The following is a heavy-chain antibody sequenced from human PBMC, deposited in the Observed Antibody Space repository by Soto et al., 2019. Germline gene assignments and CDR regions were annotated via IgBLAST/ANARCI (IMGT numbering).Heavy chain of an antibody. Sequence: QITLKESGPTLVNPTQTLTLTCTFSGFSLSTSGVGVGWIRQPPGKALEWLALIYWDDDKRYSPSLKSRLTITKDTSKNQVVLTMTNMDPVDTATYYCAHSYDYVWGSYRQNWFDPWGQGTLVTVSS. V-gene: IGHV2-5*02. D-gene: IGHD3-16*02. CDR1: GFSLSTSGVG. J-gene: IGHJ5*02. CDR2: IYWDDDK. CDR3: AHSYDYVWGSYRQNWFDP.